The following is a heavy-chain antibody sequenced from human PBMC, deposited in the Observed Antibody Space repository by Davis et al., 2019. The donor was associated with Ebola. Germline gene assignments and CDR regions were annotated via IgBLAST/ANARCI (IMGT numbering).Heavy chain of an antibody. CDR2: ISSSSSYI. CDR3: ARDGYNPYYYYYYGMDV. V-gene: IGHV3-21*04. J-gene: IGHJ6*02. CDR1: GFTFSSYS. D-gene: IGHD5-24*01. Sequence: GGSLRLSCAASGFTFSSYSMNWVRQAPGKGLEWVSSISSSSSYIYYADSVKGRFTISRDNAKNSLYLQMNSLRAEDTAVYYCARDGYNPYYYYYYGMDVWGQGTTVTVSS.